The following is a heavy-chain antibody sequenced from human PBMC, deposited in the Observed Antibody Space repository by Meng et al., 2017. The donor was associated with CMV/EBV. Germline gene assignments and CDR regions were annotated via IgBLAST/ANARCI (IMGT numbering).Heavy chain of an antibody. J-gene: IGHJ5*02. D-gene: IGHD6-13*01. CDR3: AKRGSSWYDP. CDR2: IYSGGSST. CDR1: GFTFSSYA. V-gene: IGHV3-23*03. Sequence: GESLKISCAASGFTFSSYAMSWVRQAPGKGLEWVSVIYSGGSSTYYADSVKGRFTISRDNSKNTLYLQMNSLRAEDTAVYYCAKRGSSWYDPWGQGTLVPVSS.